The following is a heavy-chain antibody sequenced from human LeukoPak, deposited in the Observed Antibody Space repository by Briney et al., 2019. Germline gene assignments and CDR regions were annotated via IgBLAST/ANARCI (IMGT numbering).Heavy chain of an antibody. D-gene: IGHD6-19*01. Sequence: PGGSLRLSCAASGLTFSSYAMSWVRQAPGKGLEWVSAISGSSGHTYYADSVKGRFTISRDNSKNTLYLQMNSLRAEDTAVYYCAKPIAVAPGTFDYWGQGTLVTVSS. J-gene: IGHJ4*02. CDR3: AKPIAVAPGTFDY. V-gene: IGHV3-23*01. CDR1: GLTFSSYA. CDR2: ISGSSGHT.